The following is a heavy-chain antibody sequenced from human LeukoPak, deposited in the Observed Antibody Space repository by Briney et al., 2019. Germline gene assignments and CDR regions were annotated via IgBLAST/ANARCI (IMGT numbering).Heavy chain of an antibody. CDR1: GFTFSSYS. Sequence: GGSLRLSCAASGFTFSSYSMNWVRQTPGKGLEWVSYISSSSSTIYYADSVKGRFTISRDNAKNSLYLQMNSLRAEDTAVYYCARVALYDFWSGYRAEYGMDVWGQGTTVTVPS. D-gene: IGHD3-3*01. CDR2: ISSSSSTI. J-gene: IGHJ6*02. CDR3: ARVALYDFWSGYRAEYGMDV. V-gene: IGHV3-48*01.